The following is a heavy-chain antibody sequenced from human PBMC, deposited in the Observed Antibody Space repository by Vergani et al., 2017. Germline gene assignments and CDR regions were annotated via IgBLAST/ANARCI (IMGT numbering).Heavy chain of an antibody. CDR2: IYYSGST. D-gene: IGHD4-23*01. J-gene: IGHJ4*02. V-gene: IGHV4-30-2*01. Sequence: QLQLQESGSGLVKPSQTLSLNCAASGGSISSGAFSWGWIRQPPGRGLQWIGYIYYSGSTNYNPSLKSRVTISVDTSKNQFSLKLSSVTAADTAVYYCARVVWDGGYLDYWGQGTLVTVSS. CDR3: ARVVWDGGYLDY. CDR1: GGSISSGAFS.